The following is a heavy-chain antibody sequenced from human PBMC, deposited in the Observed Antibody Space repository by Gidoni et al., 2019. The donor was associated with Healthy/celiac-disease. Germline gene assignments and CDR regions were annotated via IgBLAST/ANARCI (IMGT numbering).Heavy chain of an antibody. Sequence: EVQLVESGGGLVQPGRSLRLSCSTSGFTFDDYAMHWVRQAPGKGLEWVSGSSWNSGSIGYADYVKGRFTISRDNAKNSLYLQMNSLRAEDTALYYCAKDTGVSSGWSGLGYWGQGTLVTVSS. V-gene: IGHV3-9*01. D-gene: IGHD6-19*01. CDR1: GFTFDDYA. J-gene: IGHJ4*02. CDR2: SSWNSGSI. CDR3: AKDTGVSSGWSGLGY.